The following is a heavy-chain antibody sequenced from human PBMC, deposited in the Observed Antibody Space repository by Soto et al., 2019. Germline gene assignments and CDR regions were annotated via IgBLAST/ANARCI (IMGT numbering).Heavy chain of an antibody. CDR1: GGSISSYY. CDR3: ARTNRDILLGPAAIGWFDP. Sequence: PSETLSLTCSVSGGSISSYYWSWIRQPPGKGLEWIGYIYDRGNTNYNPPLKSRVTISVDTSKNQFSLKLSSVTAADTAVYYCARTNRDILLGPAAIGWFDPWGQGTLVTVSS. V-gene: IGHV4-59*01. D-gene: IGHD2-2*02. J-gene: IGHJ5*02. CDR2: IYDRGNT.